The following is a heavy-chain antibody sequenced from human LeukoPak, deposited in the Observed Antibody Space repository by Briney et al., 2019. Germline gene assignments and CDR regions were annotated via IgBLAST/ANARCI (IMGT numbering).Heavy chain of an antibody. CDR2: ISSSSSYI. J-gene: IGHJ4*02. V-gene: IGHV3-21*01. D-gene: IGHD1-26*01. CDR1: SFTFNRYS. CDR3: AREESSGSYYFDY. Sequence: GGSLRLFCAPSSFTFNRYSMNWVRQSRGKGLEWVSSISSSSSYIYYADSVKGRFTISRDNAKNSLYLQMNSLRAEDTAVYYCAREESSGSYYFDYWGQGTLVTVSS.